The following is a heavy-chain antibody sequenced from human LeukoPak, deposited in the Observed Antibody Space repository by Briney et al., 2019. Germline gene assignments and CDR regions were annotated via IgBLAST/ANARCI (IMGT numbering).Heavy chain of an antibody. V-gene: IGHV3-23*01. J-gene: IGHJ4*02. CDR1: GFTFSSYA. CDR2: ISGSGGST. D-gene: IGHD1-26*01. CDR3: AKDRHVGAPDY. Sequence: GGALRISCAASGFTFSSYAMSWVRQAPGKGVEWVSAISGSGGSTYYADSVKGRFTISRDNSKNTLYLQMDSLRAEDTAVYYCAKDRHVGAPDYWGQGTLVTVSS.